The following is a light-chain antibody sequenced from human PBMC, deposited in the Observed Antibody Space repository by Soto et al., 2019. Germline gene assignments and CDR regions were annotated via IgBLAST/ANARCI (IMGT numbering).Light chain of an antibody. CDR1: QSVSSSY. CDR2: VAS. CDR3: QQDGSSPPHT. J-gene: IGKJ2*01. Sequence: EIVLPQSPGTLSLSPGERATLSCRASQSVSSSYLAWYQQKPGQAPRLLIYVASSRATGIPDRFSRSGSGTDFTLTISRLEPADFAVYYCQQDGSSPPHTFGQGTKLVIK. V-gene: IGKV3-20*01.